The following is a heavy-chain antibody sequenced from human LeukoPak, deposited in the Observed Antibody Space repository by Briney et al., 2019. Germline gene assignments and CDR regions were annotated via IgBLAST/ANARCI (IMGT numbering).Heavy chain of an antibody. D-gene: IGHD3-10*01. J-gene: IGHJ3*02. V-gene: IGHV4-31*03. CDR3: ARHSGRPLWFGELWLAGAPMMAFDI. Sequence: PSETLSLTCTVSGGSISSGGYYWSWIRQHPGKGLEWIGYIYYSGSTYYNPSLKSRVTISVDTSKNQFSLKLSSVTAADTAVYYCARHSGRPLWFGELWLAGAPMMAFDIWGQGTMVTVSS. CDR2: IYYSGST. CDR1: GGSISSGGYY.